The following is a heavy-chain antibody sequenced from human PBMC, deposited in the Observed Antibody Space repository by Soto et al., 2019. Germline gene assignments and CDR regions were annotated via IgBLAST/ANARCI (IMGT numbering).Heavy chain of an antibody. V-gene: IGHV4-59*08. CDR2: ISYCGNT. J-gene: IGHJ5*02. CDR1: GDFISSHY. Sequence: QVQLQESGPGLVKPSETLSLTCTVSGDFISSHYWSWIRQPPGKGLEWIGYISYCGNTNYSPSLKSRVTVSVDTSKKQLSLELTSLTAADTAVYYCVRHVHLTTNDLWGQGTLVTVSS. CDR3: VRHVHLTTNDL. D-gene: IGHD1-1*01.